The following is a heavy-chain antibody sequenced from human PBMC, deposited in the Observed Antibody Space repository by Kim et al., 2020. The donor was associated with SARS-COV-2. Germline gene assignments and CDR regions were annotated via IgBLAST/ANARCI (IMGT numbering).Heavy chain of an antibody. CDR2: RN. Sequence: RNTYEQKFPGRVTVTNDTSTSTVYMSLGSLRSEDTAVYYCARVLSLVVWDHWGQGTLVTVSA. J-gene: IGHJ4*02. CDR3: ARVLSLVVWDH. V-gene: IGHV1-46*01. D-gene: IGHD2-15*01.